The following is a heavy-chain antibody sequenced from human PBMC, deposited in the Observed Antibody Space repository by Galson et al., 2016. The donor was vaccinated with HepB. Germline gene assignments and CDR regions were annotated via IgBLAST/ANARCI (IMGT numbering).Heavy chain of an antibody. J-gene: IGHJ6*04. D-gene: IGHD5-18*01. CDR3: AKTTAMVAYYYYGMDV. V-gene: IGHV3-30*18. Sequence: SLRLSCAASGFTFSSYGMHWVRQAPGKGLEWVAVISFDGSYKYYADFVKGRFTISRDNSKNTIYLQMSSLRAEDTAVYYCAKTTAMVAYYYYGMDVWGKGTTVTVSS. CDR1: GFTFSSYG. CDR2: ISFDGSYK.